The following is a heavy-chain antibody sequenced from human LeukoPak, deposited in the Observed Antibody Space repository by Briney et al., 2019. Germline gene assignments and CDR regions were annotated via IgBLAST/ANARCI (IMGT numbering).Heavy chain of an antibody. CDR3: AKEYCSGGSCPGAFDI. Sequence: PGGSLRLSCAASGFTFSNAWMSWVRQAPGKGLEWVSAISGSGGSTYYADSVKGRFTISRDNSKNTLYLQMNSLRAEDTAVYYCAKEYCSGGSCPGAFDIWGQGTMVTVSS. J-gene: IGHJ3*02. CDR2: ISGSGGST. CDR1: GFTFSNAW. V-gene: IGHV3-23*01. D-gene: IGHD2-15*01.